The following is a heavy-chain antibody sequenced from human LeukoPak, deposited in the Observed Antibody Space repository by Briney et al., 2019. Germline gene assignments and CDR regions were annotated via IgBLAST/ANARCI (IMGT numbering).Heavy chain of an antibody. D-gene: IGHD3-22*01. J-gene: IGHJ4*02. CDR1: GGSISSYY. CDR3: ARGYHDFSGYWLSYFDY. Sequence: SETLSLTCTVSGGSISSYYWSWIRQPPGPGLEWIGYVYYSGSTNYNPSLKTRVTISVDTSKIQFSLKLSSVTAADTAVYYCARGYHDFSGYWLSYFDYWGQGTLVTVSS. V-gene: IGHV4-59*01. CDR2: VYYSGST.